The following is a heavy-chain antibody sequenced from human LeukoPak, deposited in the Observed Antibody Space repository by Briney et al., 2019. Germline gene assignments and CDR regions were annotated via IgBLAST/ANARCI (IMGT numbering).Heavy chain of an antibody. CDR2: SNHSGST. V-gene: IGHV4-34*01. CDR1: GGSFSGYY. D-gene: IGHD3-22*01. Sequence: SETLSLTCAVYGGSFSGYYWRWIRPPPGKGLEWIGESNHSGSTNYNPSLKSRVTISVDTSKNQFSLKLSSVTAADTAVYYCARAYYYDSSGSDYWGQGTLVTVSS. J-gene: IGHJ4*02. CDR3: ARAYYYDSSGSDY.